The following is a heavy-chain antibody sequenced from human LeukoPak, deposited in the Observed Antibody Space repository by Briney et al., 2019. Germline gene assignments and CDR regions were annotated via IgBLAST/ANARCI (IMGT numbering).Heavy chain of an antibody. J-gene: IGHJ4*02. CDR3: ARASPPKGLTGTLFSDY. CDR2: ISSSGSTI. V-gene: IGHV3-11*01. Sequence: GGSLRLSCAASGFTFNDYYMSWIRQAPGKGLEGVSYISSSGSTIYYADSVKGRFTISRDNAKNSLYLQMNSLRAEDTAVYYCARASPPKGLTGTLFSDYWGQGTLVTVSS. CDR1: GFTFNDYY. D-gene: IGHD1-7*01.